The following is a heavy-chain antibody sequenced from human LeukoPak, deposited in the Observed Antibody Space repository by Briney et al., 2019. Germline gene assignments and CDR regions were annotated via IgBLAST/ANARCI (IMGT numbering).Heavy chain of an antibody. CDR3: ARRAYSSHVGSLYYGMDV. Sequence: GESLKISCKGSGYSFTSYWIAWVRQMPGKGLEWMGIIYPGDSDTRYSPSFQGQVIISADKSISTAYLQWSSLKASDTAMYYCARRAYSSHVGSLYYGMDVWGQGTTVTVSS. D-gene: IGHD5-12*01. V-gene: IGHV5-51*01. CDR1: GYSFTSYW. CDR2: IYPGDSDT. J-gene: IGHJ6*02.